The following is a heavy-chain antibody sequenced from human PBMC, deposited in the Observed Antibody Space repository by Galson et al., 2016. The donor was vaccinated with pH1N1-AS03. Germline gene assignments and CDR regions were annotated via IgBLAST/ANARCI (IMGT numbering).Heavy chain of an antibody. J-gene: IGHJ3*02. D-gene: IGHD2/OR15-2a*01. CDR1: GVSVTSSGVG. Sequence: PALVKPTQTLTLTCSVSGVSVTSSGVGVGWFRQPPGKALEWLALVYWDETRRYSPSLKNRLIITKDSSKNQVVLTVTSVDPMDIATYFCALPNSGGNAFEIWGPGTMVTVSS. V-gene: IGHV2-5*02. CDR3: ALPNSGGNAFEI. CDR2: VYWDETR.